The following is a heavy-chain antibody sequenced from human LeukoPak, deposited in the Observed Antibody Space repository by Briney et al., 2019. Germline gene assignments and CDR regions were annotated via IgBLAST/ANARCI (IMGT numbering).Heavy chain of an antibody. CDR1: GFTFSNYA. Sequence: GGSLRLSCAASGFTFSNYAMSWVRQAPGKGLEWVSAISGSGGSTYYADSLKGPFTISRDNSKNTLYLQMNSLRAGDTAIYYCAREGSCSSSSCSGFDYWGQGTLVTVSS. J-gene: IGHJ4*02. D-gene: IGHD2-2*01. CDR2: ISGSGGST. V-gene: IGHV3-23*01. CDR3: AREGSCSSSSCSGFDY.